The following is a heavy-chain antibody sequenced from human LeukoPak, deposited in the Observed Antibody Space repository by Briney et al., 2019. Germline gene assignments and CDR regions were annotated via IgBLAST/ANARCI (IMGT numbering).Heavy chain of an antibody. CDR2: ISGYNGDT. V-gene: IGHV1-18*01. CDR1: GYTFTTYG. CDR3: ARNRVTITTMRYFDP. J-gene: IGHJ5*02. D-gene: IGHD4-11*01. Sequence: ASVKVSCKASGYTFTTYGISWVRQAPGQGLEWMGWISGYNGDTNYAQNFQGRVTMTTDISTSTAYMELRSLGSDDTAVYYCARNRVTITTMRYFDPWGQGTRVTVSS.